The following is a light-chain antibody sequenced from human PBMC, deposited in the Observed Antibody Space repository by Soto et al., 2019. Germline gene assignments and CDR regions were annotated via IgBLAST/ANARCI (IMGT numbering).Light chain of an antibody. V-gene: IGLV2-14*01. CDR2: EVS. CDR3: AAWDDSLNGVV. Sequence: QSALTQPASVSGSPGQSITISCSGTSSDVGGYNYVSWYQQHPGKAPKLMIYEVSNRPSGASNRFSGSKSGNTASLTISGLQAEDEADYFCAAWDDSLNGVVFGGGTKLTVL. CDR1: SSDVGGYNY. J-gene: IGLJ2*01.